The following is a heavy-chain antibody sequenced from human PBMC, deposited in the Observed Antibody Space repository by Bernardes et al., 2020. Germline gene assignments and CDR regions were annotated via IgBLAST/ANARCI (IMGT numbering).Heavy chain of an antibody. CDR2: IYYSGST. CDR1: GDSISSGSYY. V-gene: IGHV4-39*01. D-gene: IGHD6-19*01. J-gene: IGHJ4*02. CDR3: ARGGYSSGWYSTDY. Sequence: SETLSLTCTVSGDSISSGSYYWGWIRQPPGKGLEWIGSIYYSGSTYYNPSLKSRVTISVDTYKNQFSLKLSPVTAADTAVYYCARGGYSSGWYSTDYWGQGTLVTVSS.